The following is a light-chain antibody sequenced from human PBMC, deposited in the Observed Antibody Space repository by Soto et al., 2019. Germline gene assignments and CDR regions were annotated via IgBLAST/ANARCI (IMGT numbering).Light chain of an antibody. V-gene: IGKV3-20*01. Sequence: EVVLTQSPGTLSLSPGERATLSCRASQSVSSGYLGWYQQKPGQAPRLLIYGASSRATGIPDRFSGSGSGTDFTLTISRLEPEDFAVDFCQQYTYSPWTFGQGTKVEIK. CDR3: QQYTYSPWT. CDR2: GAS. J-gene: IGKJ1*01. CDR1: QSVSSGY.